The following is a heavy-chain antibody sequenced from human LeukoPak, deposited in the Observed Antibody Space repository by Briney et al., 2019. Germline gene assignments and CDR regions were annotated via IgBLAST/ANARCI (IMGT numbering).Heavy chain of an antibody. Sequence: GGSLRLSCAASGFTFSSYAMNWVRQAPGKGLEWVSVISGTGGRTYYADSVKGRFTISRDNSKNTLYLQMNSLRAEDTAVYYCARDRLTVATGVDYWGQGTLVTVSS. CDR1: GFTFSSYA. CDR2: ISGTGGRT. V-gene: IGHV3-23*01. J-gene: IGHJ4*02. D-gene: IGHD5-12*01. CDR3: ARDRLTVATGVDY.